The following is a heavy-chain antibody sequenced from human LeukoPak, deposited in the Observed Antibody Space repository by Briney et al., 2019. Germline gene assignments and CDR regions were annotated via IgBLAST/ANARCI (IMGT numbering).Heavy chain of an antibody. Sequence: ASVKVSCKASGYTFTSYGISWVRQAPGQGLDGMGWISAYNGNTNYEHKLQGRVTMTTDTSTSTAYMELTSLTSDYTAVYYCARGPRGWYSDWGQGTLVTVSS. V-gene: IGHV1-18*01. D-gene: IGHD6-19*01. J-gene: IGHJ4*02. CDR1: GYTFTSYG. CDR2: ISAYNGNT. CDR3: ARGPRGWYSD.